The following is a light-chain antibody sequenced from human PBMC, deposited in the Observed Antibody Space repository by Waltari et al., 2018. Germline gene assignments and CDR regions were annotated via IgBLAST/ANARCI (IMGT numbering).Light chain of an antibody. Sequence: DIQLTQSPSFLSASAGDRVTITCRASQGIGSYLAWYQQKPGKAPTLLIYAASTLQSGVPSRFSGSYSGTEFTLTISSLQPEDFASYVCQQLHSYPRTFGGGTKMEI. CDR2: AAS. CDR3: QQLHSYPRT. J-gene: IGKJ4*01. CDR1: QGIGSY. V-gene: IGKV1-9*01.